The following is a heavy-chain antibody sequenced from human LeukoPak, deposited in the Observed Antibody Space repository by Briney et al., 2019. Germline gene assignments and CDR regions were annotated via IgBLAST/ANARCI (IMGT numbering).Heavy chain of an antibody. V-gene: IGHV1-58*02. CDR1: GFTFTSSA. J-gene: IGHJ6*02. Sequence: SVKVSCKASGFTFTSSAMQWVRQARGQRLEWIGWIVVGSGNTNYAQKFQERVTITRDMSTSTAYMELSSLRSEDTAVYYCTREEMATILGIYYYYGMDVWGQGTTATVSS. D-gene: IGHD5-24*01. CDR2: IVVGSGNT. CDR3: TREEMATILGIYYYYGMDV.